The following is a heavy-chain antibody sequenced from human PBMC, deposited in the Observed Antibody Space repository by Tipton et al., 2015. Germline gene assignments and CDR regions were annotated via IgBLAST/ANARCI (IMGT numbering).Heavy chain of an antibody. CDR1: GITFSSYA. D-gene: IGHD4-17*01. Sequence: SLRLSCAASGITFSSYAMSWVRQAPGKGLEWVSGISGSGGGTYYADSMEGRLSISRDNSKNTLFLQMKSLRAEDTAVYYCAKGDSDYGDYYYYGLDVWGQGTTVTVSS. CDR3: AKGDSDYGDYYYYGLDV. V-gene: IGHV3-23*01. J-gene: IGHJ6*02. CDR2: ISGSGGGT.